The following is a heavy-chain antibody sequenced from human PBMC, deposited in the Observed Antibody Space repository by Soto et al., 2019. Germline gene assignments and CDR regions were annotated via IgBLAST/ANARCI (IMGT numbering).Heavy chain of an antibody. D-gene: IGHD3-22*01. V-gene: IGHV3-23*01. J-gene: IGHJ6*02. Sequence: PGGSLRLSCAASGFTLSSYAMSWVRQAPGKGLGWVSAISGSGGSTYYADSVKGRFTISRDNSKNTLYLQMNSLRAEDTAVYYCAKDIASSGHYGMDVWGQGTTVTVSS. CDR1: GFTLSSYA. CDR3: AKDIASSGHYGMDV. CDR2: ISGSGGST.